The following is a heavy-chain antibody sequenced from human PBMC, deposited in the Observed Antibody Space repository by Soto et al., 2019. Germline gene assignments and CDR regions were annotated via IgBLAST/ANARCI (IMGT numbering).Heavy chain of an antibody. CDR3: ARASERGYSYGWAFDI. CDR1: GGSISSGDYY. J-gene: IGHJ3*02. D-gene: IGHD5-18*01. CDR2: IYYSGST. V-gene: IGHV4-30-4*01. Sequence: SETLSLTCTVSGGSISSGDYYWSWIRQPPGKGLEWIGYIYYSGSTYYNPSLKSRVTISVDTSKNQFSLKLSSVTAADTAVYYCARASERGYSYGWAFDIWGQGTMVTVS.